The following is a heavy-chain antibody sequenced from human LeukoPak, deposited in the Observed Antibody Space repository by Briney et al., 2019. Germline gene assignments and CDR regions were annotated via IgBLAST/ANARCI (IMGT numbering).Heavy chain of an antibody. Sequence: PSETLSLTCTVSGGSISSYYWSWIRQPPGKGLEWIGYIFSSGSTNYNPSLKSRVTISVDTSKNQFSLKLSSVTAADTAVYYCARDKRAAAGRRNYYYYYGMDVWGQGTTVTVSS. CDR3: ARDKRAAAGRRNYYYYYGMDV. V-gene: IGHV4-59*01. CDR1: GGSISSYY. D-gene: IGHD6-13*01. CDR2: IFSSGST. J-gene: IGHJ6*02.